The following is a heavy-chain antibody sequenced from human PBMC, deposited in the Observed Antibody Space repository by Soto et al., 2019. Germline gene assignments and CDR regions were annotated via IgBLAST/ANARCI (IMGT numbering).Heavy chain of an antibody. J-gene: IGHJ4*02. V-gene: IGHV3-21*06. CDR2: ISSTTNYI. CDR1: GFTFTRYS. Sequence: EVQLVESGGGLVKPGGSLRLSCAASGFTFTRYSMNWVRQAPGKGLEWVSSISSTTNYIYYRDSMKGRFTISRDNAKNSLYLEMNRLRAEDTAVYYCARESEDLTSNFDYWGQGTLVTVSS. CDR3: ARESEDLTSNFDY.